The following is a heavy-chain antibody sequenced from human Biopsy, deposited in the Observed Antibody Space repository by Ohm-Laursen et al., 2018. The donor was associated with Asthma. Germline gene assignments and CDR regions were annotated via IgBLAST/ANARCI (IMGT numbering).Heavy chain of an antibody. J-gene: IGHJ4*02. V-gene: IGHV3-30-3*01. Sequence: SSLRLSCTASGRHFGSYNMHWARQAPGKGLERVAVITFDGSTQHYGDSVKGRFTISRDNSKNMLFLQMNSLRAEDTAVYYCLRDTLGYYFDIWGQGTQVTVSS. CDR2: ITFDGSTQ. CDR1: GRHFGSYN. CDR3: LRDTLGYYFDI. D-gene: IGHD6-13*01.